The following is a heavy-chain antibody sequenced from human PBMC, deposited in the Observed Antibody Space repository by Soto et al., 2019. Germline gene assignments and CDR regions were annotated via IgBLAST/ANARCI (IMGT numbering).Heavy chain of an antibody. CDR2: ISHDGSNQ. V-gene: IGHV3-30*18. D-gene: IGHD2-2*01. Sequence: QVQLVESGGGVVQPGRSLRLSCAPSGFSFSDFGMHWVRQAPGKGLEWVAAISHDGSNQYYGDSVKGRFSISRDHSNNRLYLQMNNLKVEDSAIYYCAKYCVSTSCYARHFDSWGQGTLVTVSS. CDR1: GFSFSDFG. J-gene: IGHJ4*02. CDR3: AKYCVSTSCYARHFDS.